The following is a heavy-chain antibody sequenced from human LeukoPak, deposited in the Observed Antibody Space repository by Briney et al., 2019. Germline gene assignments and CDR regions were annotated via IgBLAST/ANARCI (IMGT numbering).Heavy chain of an antibody. D-gene: IGHD2-8*02. CDR1: GDTLNSHD. CDR3: ARRIYCTGGGTCYAGWFDP. V-gene: IGHV1-69*04. CDR2: IIPILAVA. J-gene: IGHJ5*02. Sequence: SVRVSCKASGDTLNSHDIRWVRQAPGQGLEGRGRIIPILAVANYAQKFQVSLTITADTSTSTAYMKLSSLPSEYTAVYYYARRIYCTGGGTCYAGWFDPWGQGTLVTVSS.